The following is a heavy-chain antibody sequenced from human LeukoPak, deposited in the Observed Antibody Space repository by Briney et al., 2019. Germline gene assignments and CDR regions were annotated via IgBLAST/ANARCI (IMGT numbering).Heavy chain of an antibody. CDR3: ASRPPEGDIVVRVFDY. J-gene: IGHJ4*02. V-gene: IGHV3-48*04. CDR1: GFTFSRYS. Sequence: GGSLRLSCAASGFTFSRYSMNWVRQAPGKGPEWVSAISSSGSTIYYADSVKGRFTISRDNAKNSLYLQMSGLRVEDTAVYYCASRPPEGDIVVRVFDYWSLGTQVTVSS. D-gene: IGHD2-8*01. CDR2: ISSSGSTI.